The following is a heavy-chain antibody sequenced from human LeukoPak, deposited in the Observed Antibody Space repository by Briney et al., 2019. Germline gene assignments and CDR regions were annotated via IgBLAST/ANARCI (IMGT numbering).Heavy chain of an antibody. J-gene: IGHJ4*02. CDR2: ISSSSSYI. V-gene: IGHV3-21*01. D-gene: IGHD6-13*01. Sequence: GGSLRLSCAASGFTFSSYGMHWVRQAPGKGLEWVSSISSSSSYIYYADSVKGRFTISRDNAKNSLYLQMNSLRAEDTAVYYCARDATYSSSWPSAPIDYWGQGTLVTVSS. CDR1: GFTFSSYG. CDR3: ARDATYSSSWPSAPIDY.